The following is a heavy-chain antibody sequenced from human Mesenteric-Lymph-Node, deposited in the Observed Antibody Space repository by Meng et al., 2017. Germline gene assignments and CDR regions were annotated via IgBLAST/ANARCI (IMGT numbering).Heavy chain of an antibody. D-gene: IGHD5-18*01. Sequence: SETLSLTCTVSGGSISSSSYYWGWIRQPPGKGLEWIGSIYYSGSTYYNPSLKSRVTISVDTSKNQFSLKLSSVTAADTAVYYCAGDTVDTDVPSYYYYYGMDVWGQGTTVTVSS. CDR3: AGDTVDTDVPSYYYYYGMDV. V-gene: IGHV4-39*07. J-gene: IGHJ6*02. CDR2: IYYSGST. CDR1: GGSISSSSYY.